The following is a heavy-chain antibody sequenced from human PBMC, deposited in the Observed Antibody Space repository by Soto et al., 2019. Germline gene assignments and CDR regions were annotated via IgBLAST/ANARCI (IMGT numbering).Heavy chain of an antibody. D-gene: IGHD3-9*01. CDR1: GFSFSSSG. CDR3: AKDLTGPYDY. J-gene: IGHJ4*02. Sequence: GSLRLSCAASGFSFSSSGMHWVRQAPGKGLEWVADIFYDGSKIHYADSVRGRFTISRDNSKNTVHLQMNSLRPEDTAVYYCAKDLTGPYDYWGQGTVVTVSS. CDR2: IFYDGSKI. V-gene: IGHV3-30*18.